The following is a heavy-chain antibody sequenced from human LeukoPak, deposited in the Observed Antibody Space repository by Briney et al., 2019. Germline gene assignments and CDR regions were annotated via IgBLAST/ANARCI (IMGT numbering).Heavy chain of an antibody. Sequence: GASVKVSCKVSGYTLTELSMHWVRQAPGKGLEWMGGFDPEDGETIYAQKFQGRVTMTEDTSTDTAYMELSSLRSEDTAVYYCARDQEYYYDRKKLDAFDIWGQGTMVTVSS. CDR1: GYTLTELS. V-gene: IGHV1-24*01. CDR2: FDPEDGET. J-gene: IGHJ3*02. D-gene: IGHD3-22*01. CDR3: ARDQEYYYDRKKLDAFDI.